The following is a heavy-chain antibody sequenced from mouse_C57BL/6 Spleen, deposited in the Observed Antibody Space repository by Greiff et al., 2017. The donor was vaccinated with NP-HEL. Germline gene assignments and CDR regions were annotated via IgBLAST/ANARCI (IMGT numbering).Heavy chain of an antibody. CDR3: ARGHYDYDWAMDY. Sequence: VQLQQSGAELVKPGASVKMSCKASGYTFTSYWITWVKQRPGQGLEWIGDIYPGSGSTNYNEKFKSKATLTVDTSSSTAYMQLSSLTSEDSAVYYCARGHYDYDWAMDYWGQGTSVTVSS. J-gene: IGHJ4*01. D-gene: IGHD2-4*01. CDR1: GYTFTSYW. CDR2: IYPGSGST. V-gene: IGHV1-55*01.